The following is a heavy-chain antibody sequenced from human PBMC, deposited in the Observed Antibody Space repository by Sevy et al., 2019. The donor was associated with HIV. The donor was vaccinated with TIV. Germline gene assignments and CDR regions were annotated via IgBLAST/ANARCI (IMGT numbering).Heavy chain of an antibody. D-gene: IGHD3-22*01. J-gene: IGHJ5*02. CDR1: GGTFSSYA. CDR2: IIPIFGTA. CDR3: ARDGTDYYDSSGYLKWFDP. V-gene: IGHV1-69*13. Sequence: ASVKVSCKASGGTFSSYAISWVRQAPGQGLEWMGGIIPIFGTANYAQKFQGRVTITEDESTSTAYMELSSLRSEDTAVYYCARDGTDYYDSSGYLKWFDPWGQGTLVTVSS.